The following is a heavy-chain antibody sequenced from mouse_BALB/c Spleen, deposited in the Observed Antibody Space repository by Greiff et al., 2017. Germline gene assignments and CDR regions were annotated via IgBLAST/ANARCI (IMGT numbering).Heavy chain of an antibody. Sequence: VQLQQSGAELVKPGASVKLSCTASGFNIKDTYMHWVKQRPEQGLEWIGRIDPANGNTKYDPKFQGKATITADTSSNTAYLQLSSLTSEDTAVYYCARLYYRYDVGDYWGQGTSVTVSS. J-gene: IGHJ4*01. V-gene: IGHV14-3*02. CDR3: ARLYYRYDVGDY. CDR2: IDPANGNT. D-gene: IGHD2-14*01. CDR1: GFNIKDTY.